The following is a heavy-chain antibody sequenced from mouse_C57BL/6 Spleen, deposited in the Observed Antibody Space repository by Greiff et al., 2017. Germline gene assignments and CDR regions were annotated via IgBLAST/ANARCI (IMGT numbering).Heavy chain of an antibody. V-gene: IGHV5-4*03. CDR1: GFTFSSYA. CDR3: ARGGYLYYYAMDY. J-gene: IGHJ4*01. CDR2: ISDGGSYT. Sequence: EVNVVESGGGLVKPGGSLKLSCAASGFTFSSYAMSWVRQTPEKRLEWVATISDGGSYTYYPDNVKGRFTISRDNAKNNLYLQMSHLKSEDTAMYYCARGGYLYYYAMDYWGQGTSVTVSS. D-gene: IGHD3-1*01.